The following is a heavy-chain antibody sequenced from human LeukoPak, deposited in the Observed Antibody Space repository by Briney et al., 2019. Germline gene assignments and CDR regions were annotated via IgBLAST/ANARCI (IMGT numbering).Heavy chain of an antibody. J-gene: IGHJ4*02. CDR2: IYQNGNT. D-gene: IGHD6-13*01. CDR3: GRGGIAAAASGIDY. Sequence: PSETLSLTCAVSGGPISSGGYSWSWIRQPPGKGLEWIGYIYQNGNTYYNPSLKSRVTISVDRSKNQFSLNLSTMTAADTAVYYCGRGGIAAAASGIDYWGQGTLVAVSS. CDR1: GGPISSGGYS. V-gene: IGHV4-30-2*01.